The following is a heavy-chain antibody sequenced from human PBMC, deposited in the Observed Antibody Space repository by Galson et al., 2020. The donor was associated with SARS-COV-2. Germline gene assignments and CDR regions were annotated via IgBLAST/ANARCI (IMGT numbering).Heavy chain of an antibody. CDR1: GGSISSYY. Sequence: SETLSLTCTVSGGSISSYYWSWIRQPPGKGLEWIGYIYYSGSTNYNPSLKSRVTISVDTSKNQFSLKLSSVTAADTDVYYCARGVRACSSTSCYFYYYYYYMDVWGKGTTVTVS. CDR2: IYYSGST. D-gene: IGHD2-2*01. CDR3: ARGVRACSSTSCYFYYYYYYMDV. J-gene: IGHJ6*03. V-gene: IGHV4-59*08.